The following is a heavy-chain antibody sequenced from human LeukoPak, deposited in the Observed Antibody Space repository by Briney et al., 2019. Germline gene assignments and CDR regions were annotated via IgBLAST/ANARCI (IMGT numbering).Heavy chain of an antibody. Sequence: GGSLRLSRAASGFTFSSYSMNWVRQAPGKGLEWVSSISSSSSYIYYADSVKGRFTISRDNAKNSLYLQMNSLRAKDTAVYYCARIQMATIKDYYYYGMDVWGQGTTVTVSS. CDR2: ISSSSSYI. V-gene: IGHV3-21*01. J-gene: IGHJ6*02. CDR1: GFTFSSYS. D-gene: IGHD5-24*01. CDR3: ARIQMATIKDYYYYGMDV.